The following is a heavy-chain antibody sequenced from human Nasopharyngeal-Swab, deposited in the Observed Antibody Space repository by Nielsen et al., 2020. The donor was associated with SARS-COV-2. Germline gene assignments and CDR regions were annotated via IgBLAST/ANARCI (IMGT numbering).Heavy chain of an antibody. CDR3: ARVKRLQERWLTYYYYYYMDV. Sequence: SGPTMVKPTQTLTLTCTFSGFSLRTSGMCVRWIRQPPGKALEWLARIDWDDDKYYSTSLKTRLTISKDTSKNQVVLTMTNMDPVDTATYYCARVKRLQERWLTYYYYYYMDVWGKGTTVTVSS. V-gene: IGHV2-70*11. CDR1: GFSLRTSGMC. CDR2: IDWDDDK. J-gene: IGHJ6*03. D-gene: IGHD6-19*01.